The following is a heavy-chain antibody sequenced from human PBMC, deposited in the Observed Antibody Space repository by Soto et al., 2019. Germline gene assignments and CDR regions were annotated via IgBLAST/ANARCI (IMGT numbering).Heavy chain of an antibody. V-gene: IGHV3-23*01. Sequence: GSLRLSCAASGFTFSSYAMSWVRQAPGKGLGWVSSITSSGVSTYYADSVKGRFTISRDNSKNTLYVQMNSLRVEDTAVYYCAKRGMATAKDFDYWGQGTLVTVSS. J-gene: IGHJ4*02. CDR3: AKRGMATAKDFDY. D-gene: IGHD5-18*01. CDR1: GFTFSSYA. CDR2: ITSSGVST.